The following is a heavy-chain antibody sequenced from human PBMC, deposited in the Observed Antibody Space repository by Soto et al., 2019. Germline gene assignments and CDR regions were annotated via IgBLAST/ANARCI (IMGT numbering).Heavy chain of an antibody. J-gene: IGHJ4*02. CDR2: ISGSGGST. CDR3: AKAYGSGSYYKEYYFDY. CDR1: GFTFSSYA. D-gene: IGHD3-10*01. V-gene: IGHV3-23*01. Sequence: LRLSCAASGFTFSSYAMSWVRQAPGKGLEWVSAISGSGGSTYYADSVKGRFTISRDNSKNTLYLQMNSLRAEDTAVYYCAKAYGSGSYYKEYYFDYWGQGTLVTVSS.